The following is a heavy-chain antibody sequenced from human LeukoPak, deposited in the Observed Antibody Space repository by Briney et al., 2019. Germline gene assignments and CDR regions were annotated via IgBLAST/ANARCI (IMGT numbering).Heavy chain of an antibody. D-gene: IGHD6-19*01. J-gene: IGHJ4*02. Sequence: PSETLSLTCIVCGGSLSSDYWRWIRQSAGKGLEWIGRMHPSGSISSNPSLRSRVTMSIDTSKNQFSLKLISVTAADTAVYYCAGRVHWLSFDCWGQGTPVTVSS. V-gene: IGHV4-4*07. CDR1: GGSLSSDY. CDR3: AGRVHWLSFDC. CDR2: MHPSGSI.